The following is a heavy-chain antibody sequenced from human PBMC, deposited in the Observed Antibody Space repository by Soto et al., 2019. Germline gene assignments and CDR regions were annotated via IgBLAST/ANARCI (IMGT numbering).Heavy chain of an antibody. CDR1: GYTFSSCD. J-gene: IGHJ4*02. CDR2: INPYTGKP. Sequence: RASVKVSCKSSGYTFSSCDIHGMRQAPGQGLDWMGLINPYTGKPGFGQKCQGRVTMTRDNSLGTAYMDLSGLTSEATAVYYCARRKERSGPQYFDHWGQGSLVTISS. D-gene: IGHD6-25*01. V-gene: IGHV1-8*01. CDR3: ARRKERSGPQYFDH.